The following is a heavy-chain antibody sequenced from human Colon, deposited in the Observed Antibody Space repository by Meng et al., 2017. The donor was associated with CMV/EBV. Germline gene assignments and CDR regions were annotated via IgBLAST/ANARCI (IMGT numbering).Heavy chain of an antibody. D-gene: IGHD3-3*01. CDR2: IHYSGTT. Sequence: SETLSLTCTVFGDFSSRSNYYWGWIRQSPGKGLEWIGTIHYSGTTYYNPSLKSRLTISVDTSKNQFSLKLSSVTAADTAVYYCALYDFWSGYLGYWGQGTLVTVSS. V-gene: IGHV4-39*07. CDR1: GDFSSRSNYY. CDR3: ALYDFWSGYLGY. J-gene: IGHJ4*02.